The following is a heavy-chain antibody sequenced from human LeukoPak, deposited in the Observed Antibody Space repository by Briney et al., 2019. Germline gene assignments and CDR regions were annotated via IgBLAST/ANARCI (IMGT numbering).Heavy chain of an antibody. Sequence: SETLSLTCTVSGGSISSYYWSWIRQPPGKRLEWIGYIYYSGSTNYNPSLKSRVTMSLDTSKNQFSLKLSSVTAADTAVYYCTRTSASTAIDYWGQGTLVTVSS. CDR2: IYYSGST. J-gene: IGHJ4*02. CDR1: GGSISSYY. CDR3: TRTSASTAIDY. V-gene: IGHV4-59*01. D-gene: IGHD4-17*01.